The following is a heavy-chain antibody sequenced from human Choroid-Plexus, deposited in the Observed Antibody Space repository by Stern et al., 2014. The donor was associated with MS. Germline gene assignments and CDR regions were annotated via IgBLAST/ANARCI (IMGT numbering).Heavy chain of an antibody. CDR3: AKDRQYLTYFFDH. Sequence: VQLVQSGGGVVQPGRPLRLSCVVSGFTFGSCAMHWVRQAPGKGLEWVAGVSYDGSNKHYAESVKGRFTISRDNSQNTLYMQMSSRRPEDTAVYFCAKDRQYLTYFFDHWGQGSLVTVSS. J-gene: IGHJ5*02. CDR1: GFTFGSCA. CDR2: VSYDGSNK. D-gene: IGHD2/OR15-2a*01. V-gene: IGHV3-30*18.